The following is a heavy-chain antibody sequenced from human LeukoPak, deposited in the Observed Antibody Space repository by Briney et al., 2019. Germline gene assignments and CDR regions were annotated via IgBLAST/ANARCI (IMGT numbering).Heavy chain of an antibody. V-gene: IGHV3-23*01. CDR1: GFTFSSYA. J-gene: IGHJ6*03. D-gene: IGHD5-12*01. CDR3: AKPVATVPYYYYYMDV. Sequence: PGGSLRLSCAASGFTFSSYAMSWVRQAPGKGLEWVSAISGSGGSTYYAHSVKGRFTISRDNSKNTLYLQMNSLRAEDTAVYYCAKPVATVPYYYYYMDVWGKGTTVTVSS. CDR2: ISGSGGST.